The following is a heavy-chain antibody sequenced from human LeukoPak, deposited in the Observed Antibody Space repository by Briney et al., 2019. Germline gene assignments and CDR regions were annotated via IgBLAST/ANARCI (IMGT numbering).Heavy chain of an antibody. CDR1: GYTFTGYY. D-gene: IGHD3-22*01. Sequence: ASVKVSCKASGYTFTGYYMHWVRQAPGQGLEWMGWINPNSGGTNYAQKFQGRVTMTRDTSISTAYMELSRLRSDDTAVYYCARVPAMIVVVIFDYWGQGTLVSVSS. J-gene: IGHJ4*02. V-gene: IGHV1-2*02. CDR3: ARVPAMIVVVIFDY. CDR2: INPNSGGT.